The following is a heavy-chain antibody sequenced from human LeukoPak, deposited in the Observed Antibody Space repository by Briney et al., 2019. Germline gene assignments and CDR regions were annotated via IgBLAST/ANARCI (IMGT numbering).Heavy chain of an antibody. CDR2: ISAYNGNT. CDR3: ARAKTLEPTPSNAFDI. V-gene: IGHV1-18*01. J-gene: IGHJ3*02. Sequence: ASVKVSCKTSGYTFTSYGYSWVRQAPGQGLEWMGWISAYNGNTNYAQKLQGRVTMTTVTSTSIVYMELRSLTSDDTAVYYCARAKTLEPTPSNAFDIWGQGTMVTVSS. D-gene: IGHD1-1*01. CDR1: GYTFTSYG.